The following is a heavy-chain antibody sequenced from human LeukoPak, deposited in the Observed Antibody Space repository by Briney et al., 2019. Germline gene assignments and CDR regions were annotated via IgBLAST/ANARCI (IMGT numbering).Heavy chain of an antibody. CDR1: GGSITSSSYY. CDR2: IYYSGSA. CDR3: ARHRYIYGLTEYYFDY. V-gene: IGHV4-39*06. D-gene: IGHD5-18*01. Sequence: WETLSLTCNVSGGSITSSSYYWGWIRPPPGKGLWGSGSIYYSGSANDHPSLKSRVTLSVDTSKTQFPLKLSSVTPADTAVYYCARHRYIYGLTEYYFDYWGQGTLVTVSS. J-gene: IGHJ4*02.